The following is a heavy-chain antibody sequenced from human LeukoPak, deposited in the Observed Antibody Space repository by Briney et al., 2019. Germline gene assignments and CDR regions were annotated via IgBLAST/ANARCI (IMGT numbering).Heavy chain of an antibody. CDR3: ARGTYYDSSAYSGVRLFNY. D-gene: IGHD3-22*01. J-gene: IGHJ4*02. CDR1: GYTFTGYY. V-gene: IGHV1-2*02. CDR2: INPNSGRT. Sequence: ASVKVSCEASGYTFTGYYMHWVRQAAGQGHEWMGWINPNSGRTNYAQKFQGRVTMTGDTSISTAYMELTRLTSDDTAVYYCARGTYYDSSAYSGVRLFNYWGQGTLVTVSS.